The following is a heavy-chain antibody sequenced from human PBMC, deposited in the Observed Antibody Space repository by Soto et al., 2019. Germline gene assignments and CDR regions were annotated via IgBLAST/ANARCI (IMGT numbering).Heavy chain of an antibody. Sequence: ASVKVSCKASGYTFTGHYIHWVRQAPEQGPEWMGEIGPESGATRYAQKFQGRVTMTRDMSITTVYMELNNLSPDDTAVYFCGRGRSGQIVVFYWGQGTPVTVSS. CDR1: GYTFTGHY. J-gene: IGHJ4*02. V-gene: IGHV1-2*02. CDR2: IGPESGAT. CDR3: GRGRSGQIVVFY. D-gene: IGHD1-26*01.